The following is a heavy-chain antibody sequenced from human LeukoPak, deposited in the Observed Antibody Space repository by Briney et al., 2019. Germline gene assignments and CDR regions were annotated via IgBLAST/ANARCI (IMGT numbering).Heavy chain of an antibody. Sequence: GGSLRLSCAASGFTFDDYAMHWVRQAPGKGLEWVSGISWNSGSIGYADSVKGRFTISRDNAKNSLYLQMNSLRAEDTAVYYCARDPRPYYDFWSGYHNWFDPWGQGTLVTVSS. CDR1: GFTFDDYA. J-gene: IGHJ5*02. V-gene: IGHV3-9*01. D-gene: IGHD3-3*01. CDR3: ARDPRPYYDFWSGYHNWFDP. CDR2: ISWNSGSI.